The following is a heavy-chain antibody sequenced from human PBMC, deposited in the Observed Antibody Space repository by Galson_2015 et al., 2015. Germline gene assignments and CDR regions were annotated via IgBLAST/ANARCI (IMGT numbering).Heavy chain of an antibody. CDR2: TYSGGYT. V-gene: IGHV3-53*01. Sequence: SLRLSCAASGFTVSSNYMSWVRQAPGKGLEWVSITYSGGYTYYADSVKGRFTISRDNSKNTLYLQMNNLRAEDTAVYYCARQIQQLATPYWYFDLWGRGSLVTVSS. CDR3: ARQIQQLATPYWYFDL. J-gene: IGHJ2*01. CDR1: GFTVSSNY. D-gene: IGHD6-13*01.